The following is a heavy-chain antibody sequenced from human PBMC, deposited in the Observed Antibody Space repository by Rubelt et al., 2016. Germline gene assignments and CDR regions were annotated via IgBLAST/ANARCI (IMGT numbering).Heavy chain of an antibody. CDR2: ISAYNGNT. J-gene: IGHJ2*01. CDR3: ARDRIRIAARQGWYFDL. D-gene: IGHD6-6*01. Sequence: QVQLVQSGAEVKKPGASVKVSCKDSGYTFTSYGISWVRQAPGQGLEWMGWISAYNGNTNYAQKLQGRVTMTTDTSTSTAYMELRSLRSDDTAVYYCARDRIRIAARQGWYFDLWGRGTLVTVSS. V-gene: IGHV1-18*01. CDR1: GYTFTSYG.